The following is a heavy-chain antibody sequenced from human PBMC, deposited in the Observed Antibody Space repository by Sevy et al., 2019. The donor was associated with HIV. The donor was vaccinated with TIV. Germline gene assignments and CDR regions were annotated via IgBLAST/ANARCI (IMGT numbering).Heavy chain of an antibody. V-gene: IGHV4-59*01. J-gene: IGHJ1*01. CDR2: IYYNVGT. Sequence: SESLSLTCTVSDGSISNYFWSWIRQPPGKGLEWIGYIYYNVGTNYNPSLKSRVTISIDTSKNQFSLKRNSVTAADTDVYYCAREGISNSGAGAEYFHHWGQGTLVTVSS. CDR3: AREGISNSGAGAEYFHH. CDR1: DGSISNYF. D-gene: IGHD2-21*01.